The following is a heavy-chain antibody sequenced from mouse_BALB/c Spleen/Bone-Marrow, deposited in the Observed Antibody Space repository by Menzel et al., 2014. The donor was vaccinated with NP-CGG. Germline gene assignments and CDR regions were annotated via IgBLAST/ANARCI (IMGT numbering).Heavy chain of an antibody. Sequence: QVQLQQSGAELVKPGASVKLSCKASGYTFTSYWMHWVKQRPGQGLEWIGEINHSNGRTNSNEKSKSKATLTVDKSSSTAFMLHSSLTSEDAAVYYCARGYGYGAGFGWFVYWGQGTLVTVSA. CDR1: GYTFTSYW. CDR2: INHSNGRT. V-gene: IGHV1S81*02. D-gene: IGHD2-14*01. CDR3: ARGYGYGAGFGWFVY. J-gene: IGHJ3*01.